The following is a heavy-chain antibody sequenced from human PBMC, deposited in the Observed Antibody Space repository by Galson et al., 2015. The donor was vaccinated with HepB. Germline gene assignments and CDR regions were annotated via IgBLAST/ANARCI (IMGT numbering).Heavy chain of an antibody. D-gene: IGHD5-24*01. Sequence: SLRLSCAASGFTFSDYYMSWIRQAPGKGLEWVSYISSSGSTIYYADSVKGRFTISRDNAKNSLYLQMNSLRAEDTAVYYCARAPFTRKRLTKVEMATFLWDYWGQGTLVTVSS. CDR1: GFTFSDYY. CDR2: ISSSGSTI. V-gene: IGHV3-11*01. J-gene: IGHJ4*02. CDR3: ARAPFTRKRLTKVEMATFLWDY.